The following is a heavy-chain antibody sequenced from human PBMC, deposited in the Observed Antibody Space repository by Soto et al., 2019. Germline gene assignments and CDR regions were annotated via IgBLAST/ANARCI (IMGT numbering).Heavy chain of an antibody. CDR1: GYSFTSYW. V-gene: IGHV5-51*03. CDR2: IYPGDSDT. CDR3: ARLKRDGYNYSPVYY. D-gene: IGHD5-12*01. Sequence: EVQLVQSGAEVKKPGESLKISCKGSGYSFTSYWIGWVRQMPGKDLEWMGIIYPGDSDTRYSPSFQGQVTISADKSISTAYLQWSSLKASDTAIYYCARLKRDGYNYSPVYYWGPGTLVTVSS. J-gene: IGHJ4*02.